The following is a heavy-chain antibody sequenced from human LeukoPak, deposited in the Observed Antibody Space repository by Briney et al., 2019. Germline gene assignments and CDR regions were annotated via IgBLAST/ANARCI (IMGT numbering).Heavy chain of an antibody. CDR1: GYTFTSYS. Sequence: ASVKVSCKASGYTFTSYSISWVRQAPGQGLEWMGWISPYNGYTKYTQKFQGRVTMTTDTSTRTAYLELRSLRSDDTAVYYCAREDCSSTSCSYYYGMDVWGQGTTVTVSS. CDR2: ISPYNGYT. J-gene: IGHJ6*02. CDR3: AREDCSSTSCSYYYGMDV. D-gene: IGHD2-2*01. V-gene: IGHV1-18*01.